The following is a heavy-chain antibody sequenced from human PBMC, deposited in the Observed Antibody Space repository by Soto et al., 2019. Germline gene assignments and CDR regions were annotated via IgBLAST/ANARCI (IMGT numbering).Heavy chain of an antibody. D-gene: IGHD6-13*01. CDR2: ISYDGSNK. Sequence: GGSLRLSCAASGFTFSSYGMHWVRQAPGKGLEWVAVISYDGSNKYYADSVKGRFTISRDNSKNTLYLQMNSLRAEDTAVYYCAKVVGRIAADYYYYYGTDVWGQGTSVTVSS. CDR3: AKVVGRIAADYYYYYGTDV. CDR1: GFTFSSYG. J-gene: IGHJ6*02. V-gene: IGHV3-30*18.